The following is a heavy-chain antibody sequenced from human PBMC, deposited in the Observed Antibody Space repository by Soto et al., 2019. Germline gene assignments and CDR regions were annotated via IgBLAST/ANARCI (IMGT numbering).Heavy chain of an antibody. CDR2: ISGSGGST. CDR1: GFTFSSYA. Sequence: GSLRLSCAASGFTFSSYAMSWVRQAPGKGLEWVSAISGSGGSTYYADSVKGRFTISRDNSKNTLYLQMNSLRAEDTAVYYCAKPFPVGYYDSSGYYFDYWGQGTLVTVSS. D-gene: IGHD3-22*01. J-gene: IGHJ4*02. V-gene: IGHV3-23*01. CDR3: AKPFPVGYYDSSGYYFDY.